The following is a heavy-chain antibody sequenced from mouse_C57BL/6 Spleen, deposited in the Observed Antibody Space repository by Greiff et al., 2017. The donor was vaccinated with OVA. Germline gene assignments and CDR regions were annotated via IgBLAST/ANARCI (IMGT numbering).Heavy chain of an antibody. J-gene: IGHJ1*03. CDR2: ISYDGSN. Sequence: DVQLQESGPGLVKPSQSLSLTCSVTGYSITSGYYWNWIRQFPGNKLEWMGYISYDGSNNYNPSLKNRISITRDTSKNQFFLKLNSVTTEDTATYYCARDIGYSNYENWYFDVWGTGTTVTVSS. V-gene: IGHV3-6*01. CDR3: ARDIGYSNYENWYFDV. CDR1: GYSITSGYY. D-gene: IGHD2-5*01.